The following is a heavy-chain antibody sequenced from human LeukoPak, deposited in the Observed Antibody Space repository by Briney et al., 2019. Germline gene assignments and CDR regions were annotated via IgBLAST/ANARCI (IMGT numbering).Heavy chain of an antibody. D-gene: IGHD5/OR15-5a*01. CDR1: GYTFTNYW. CDR3: ARSKSTSPTYYFDY. CDR2: IYPGDSDT. V-gene: IGHV5-51*01. J-gene: IGHJ4*02. Sequence: GESLKISCQTSGYTFTNYWIGGVRQLPGKGREGVGIIYPGDSDTRYSPSFQGQVTISADKSISTAYLQWSSLKASDTAMYYCARSKSTSPTYYFDYWGQGTLATVSS.